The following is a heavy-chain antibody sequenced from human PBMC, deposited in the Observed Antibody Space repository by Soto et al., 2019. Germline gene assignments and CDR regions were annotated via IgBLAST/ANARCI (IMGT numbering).Heavy chain of an antibody. CDR3: GREYVVVTALEY. CDR2: ISAYNGNT. CDR1: GYTFTSYG. Sequence: QVQLVQSGAEVKKPGASVKVSCKASGYTFTSYGISWVRQAPGQGLEWMGWISAYNGNTNYAQKLQGRVTMTTDTSTSTAEMERRSLSYDDTDVYYWGREYVVVTALEYWGQRNLVT. J-gene: IGHJ4*02. V-gene: IGHV1-18*01. D-gene: IGHD2-21*02.